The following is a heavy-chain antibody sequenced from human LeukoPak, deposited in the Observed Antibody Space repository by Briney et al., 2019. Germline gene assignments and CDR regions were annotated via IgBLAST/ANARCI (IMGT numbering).Heavy chain of an antibody. CDR3: ARWRSAGLDY. D-gene: IGHD6-19*01. J-gene: IGHJ4*02. CDR2: IYSSGTT. CDR1: GDSISRSSYF. Sequence: PSETLSLTCSVSGDSISRSSYFWSWIRHPAGKGLEWIGRIYSSGTTDYSPFLKSRVTMSVDTSKNQFSLKLTSVTAADTAIYYCARWRSAGLDYWGQGNRVTVSS. V-gene: IGHV4-61*02.